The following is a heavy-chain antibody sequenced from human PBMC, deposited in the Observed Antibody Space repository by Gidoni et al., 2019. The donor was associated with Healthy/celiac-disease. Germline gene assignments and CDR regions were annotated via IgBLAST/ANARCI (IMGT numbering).Heavy chain of an antibody. D-gene: IGHD2-15*01. CDR1: GFTFSRYT. CDR2: ISGSGGST. CDR3: AKQDEGYFDY. Sequence: EVQLLESGGGLVQPGGSLRLSCAAPGFTFSRYTISWVRQAPGKGLEWVSAISGSGGSTYYADSVKGRFTISRDNSKNTLYLQMNSLRAEDTAVYYCAKQDEGYFDYWGQGTLVTVSS. J-gene: IGHJ4*02. V-gene: IGHV3-23*01.